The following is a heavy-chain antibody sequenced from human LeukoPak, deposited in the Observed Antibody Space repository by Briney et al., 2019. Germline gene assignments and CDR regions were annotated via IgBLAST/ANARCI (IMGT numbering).Heavy chain of an antibody. CDR3: AAGTSGRPEYFQH. Sequence: GASVKVSCKASGFTFTSSAMQWVRQARGQRLKWIGWIVVGSDNRNYAQKSQERVSITRDMSTGTAYTELSSLRSEDTAVYFCAAGTSGRPEYFQHWGQGTLVTVSS. CDR1: GFTFTSSA. V-gene: IGHV1-58*02. J-gene: IGHJ1*01. D-gene: IGHD1-14*01. CDR2: IVVGSDNR.